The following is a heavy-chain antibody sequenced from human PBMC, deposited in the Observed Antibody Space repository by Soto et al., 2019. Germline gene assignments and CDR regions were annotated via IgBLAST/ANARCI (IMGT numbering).Heavy chain of an antibody. V-gene: IGHV4-34*01. J-gene: IGHJ6*02. CDR1: GGSFSGYY. Sequence: SETLSLTCAVYGGSFSGYYWSWIRQPPGKGLEWIGEINHSGSTNYNPSLKSRVTISVDTSKNQFSLKLSSVTAADTAVYYCARDLPAANYYYYGMGVWGQGTTVS. CDR2: INHSGST. D-gene: IGHD2-2*01. CDR3: ARDLPAANYYYYGMGV.